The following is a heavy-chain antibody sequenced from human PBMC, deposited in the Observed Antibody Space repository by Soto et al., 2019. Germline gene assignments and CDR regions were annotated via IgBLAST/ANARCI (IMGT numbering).Heavy chain of an antibody. D-gene: IGHD3-22*01. V-gene: IGHV4-59*12. CDR3: ASEYYYDGSAVY. Sequence: SEALSLTCTVSGVSINRYYWSWIRQPPGKGLEWIGCIYYIGTTNFNPSLKSRVTISVDTSNNQFSLNLTSVTAADTAVYYCASEYYYDGSAVYWGQGTLVTVS. J-gene: IGHJ4*02. CDR2: IYYIGTT. CDR1: GVSINRYY.